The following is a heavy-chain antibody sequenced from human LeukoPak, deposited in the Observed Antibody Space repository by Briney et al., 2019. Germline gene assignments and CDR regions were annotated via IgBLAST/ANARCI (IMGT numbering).Heavy chain of an antibody. CDR2: ISGSGVST. CDR3: AKDSFSSR. V-gene: IGHV3-23*01. D-gene: IGHD2-2*01. CDR1: GFTFSSDS. Sequence: PGGSLRLSCAASGFTFSSDSMTWVRQAPGKGLEWVSTISGSGVSTFYADPVKGRFTISRDNSKNTLYLHMNSPSAEDTAIYYCAKDSFSSRWGQGTLVTVSS. J-gene: IGHJ4*02.